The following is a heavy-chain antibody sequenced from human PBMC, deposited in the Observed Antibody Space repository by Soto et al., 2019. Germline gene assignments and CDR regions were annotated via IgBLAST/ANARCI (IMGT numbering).Heavy chain of an antibody. V-gene: IGHV4-39*01. J-gene: IGHJ4*02. CDR3: ARHIHNQGFEYYFDS. CDR1: GGSITSSGSA. Sequence: QLQLQESGPGLVKPSETLSLTCNASGGSITSSGSAWGWIRQSPGKGMEWIGTIDYSGNIYYIPSLKGRITISVDTSKNQLSLKLSSVTAADTAVYYCARHIHNQGFEYYFDSWGQGTLVTVSS. D-gene: IGHD1-1*01. CDR2: IDYSGNI.